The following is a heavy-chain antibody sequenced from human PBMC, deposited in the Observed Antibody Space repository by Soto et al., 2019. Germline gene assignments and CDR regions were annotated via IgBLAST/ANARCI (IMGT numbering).Heavy chain of an antibody. CDR2: VNPYGASS. J-gene: IGHJ4*02. Sequence: QVQVVQSGAEVKEPGASVKVSCKASGYSSSNYYTHWVRQAPGQGLEWMGIVNPYGASSNYAQSFPGRVSLTRDPSTNTHYMDLSRLTSDDTAVYYCASVTTIWSNWGQGTLVTVSS. D-gene: IGHD2-21*02. V-gene: IGHV1-46*01. CDR1: GYSSSNYY. CDR3: ASVTTIWSN.